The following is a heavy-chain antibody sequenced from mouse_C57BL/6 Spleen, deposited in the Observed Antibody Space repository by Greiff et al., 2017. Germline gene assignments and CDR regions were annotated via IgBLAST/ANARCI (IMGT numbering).Heavy chain of an antibody. CDR2: IYPGSGST. Sequence: QVHVKQPGAELVKPGASVKMSCKASGYTFTSYWITWVKQRPGQGLEWIGDIYPGSGSTNYNEKFKSKATLTVDTSSSTAYMQLSSLTSEDSAVYYCARFSNYLDYWGQGTTLTVSS. CDR3: ARFSNYLDY. D-gene: IGHD1-1*01. J-gene: IGHJ2*01. CDR1: GYTFTSYW. V-gene: IGHV1-55*01.